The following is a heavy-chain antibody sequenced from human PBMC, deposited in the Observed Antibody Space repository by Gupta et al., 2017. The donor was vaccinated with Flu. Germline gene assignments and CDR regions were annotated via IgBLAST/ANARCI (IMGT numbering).Heavy chain of an antibody. D-gene: IGHD1-7*01. CDR3: ATLTNWDFPDY. CDR2: GLP. V-gene: IGHV4-4*08. Sequence: GLPNYNPSLQNRVTISVDTSKNQFSLELASLTAADTAVYYCATLTNWDFPDYWGQGSLVTVSS. J-gene: IGHJ4*02.